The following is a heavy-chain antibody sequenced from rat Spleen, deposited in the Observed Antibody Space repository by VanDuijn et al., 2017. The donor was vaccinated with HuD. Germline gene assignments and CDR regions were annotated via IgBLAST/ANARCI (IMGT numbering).Heavy chain of an antibody. D-gene: IGHD1-6*01. J-gene: IGHJ2*01. CDR3: ARHPFMYTTDHYFYFDY. Sequence: QVQLKESGPGLVQPSQTLSLTCTVSGLSLTSNSVSWIRQPPGKGLEWMGVIWSNGDTHYNSVIKSRLNISRDTSKSQVFLKMNSLQPEDTGTYYCARHPFMYTTDHYFYFDYWGQGVMVTVSS. CDR2: IWSNGDT. CDR1: GLSLTSNS. V-gene: IGHV2-47*01.